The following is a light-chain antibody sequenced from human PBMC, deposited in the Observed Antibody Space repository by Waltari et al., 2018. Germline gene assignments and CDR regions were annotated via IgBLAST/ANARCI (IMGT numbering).Light chain of an antibody. CDR1: QGISSY. CDR3: QELGT. V-gene: IGKV1-9*01. CDR2: AAS. J-gene: IGKJ3*01. Sequence: DIQLTQSPSFLSASVGDTVTITCRASQGISSYLAWYRQKPGKAPKLLIYAASTLQSGVPSRFSGSESGTEFTLTISSLQPDDCATYYCQELGTFGPGTKVDIK.